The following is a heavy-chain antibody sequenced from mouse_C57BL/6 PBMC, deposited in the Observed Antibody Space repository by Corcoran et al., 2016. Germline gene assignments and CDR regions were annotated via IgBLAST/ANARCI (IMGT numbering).Heavy chain of an antibody. CDR3: ARSGDYGSRPFVDY. CDR2: IYPGDGDT. V-gene: IGHV1-80*01. Sequence: QVQLQQSGAELVKPGASVKISCKASGSAFSSYWMNWVKQRPGKGLEWIGQIYPGDGDTNYNGKFKGKATLTADKSSSTAYMQLSSLTSEDSAVYFCARSGDYGSRPFVDYWGQGTTLTVSA. J-gene: IGHJ2*01. D-gene: IGHD1-1*01. CDR1: GSAFSSYW.